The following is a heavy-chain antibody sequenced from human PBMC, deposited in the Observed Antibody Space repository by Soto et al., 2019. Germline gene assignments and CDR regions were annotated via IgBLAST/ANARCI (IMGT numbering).Heavy chain of an antibody. CDR2: IIPIFGTA. J-gene: IGHJ6*02. V-gene: IGHV1-69*13. Sequence: GPSVKVSCKASGGTFSSYAISWVRQAPGQGLEWMGGIIPIFGTANYAQKFQGRVTITADESTSTAYMELSSLRSEDTAVYYCARDVYYDSSGYLVGGYYYYYGMDVWGQGTTVTVSS. D-gene: IGHD3-22*01. CDR1: GGTFSSYA. CDR3: ARDVYYDSSGYLVGGYYYYYGMDV.